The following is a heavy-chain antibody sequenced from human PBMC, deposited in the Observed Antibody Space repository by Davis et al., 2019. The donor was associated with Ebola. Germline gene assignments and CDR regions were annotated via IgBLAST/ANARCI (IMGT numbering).Heavy chain of an antibody. CDR2: INPNSGGT. J-gene: IGHJ4*02. V-gene: IGHV1-2*02. CDR1: GYTFTGYY. CDR3: ARTITIFGVGYFDY. D-gene: IGHD3-3*01. Sequence: ASVKVSCKASGYTFTGYYMHWVRQAPGQGLEWMGWINPNSGGTNYAQKFQGRVTMTRDTSISTAYMELSRLRSDDTAVYYCARTITIFGVGYFDYWGQGTLATVSS.